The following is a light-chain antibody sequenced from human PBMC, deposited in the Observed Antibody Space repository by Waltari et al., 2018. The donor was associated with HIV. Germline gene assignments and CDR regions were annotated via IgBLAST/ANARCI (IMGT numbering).Light chain of an antibody. CDR3: QYYGTSFT. Sequence: VVLTQSPGTLSLSPGERATLSCRASQSIGTDYLAWYHQKPGKAPRLLIYHAYSRATGIPDRFSGSGSGTDFTLTISVLEPDDFAVYYCQYYGTSFTFGGGTKVEIK. J-gene: IGKJ4*01. V-gene: IGKV3-20*01. CDR2: HAY. CDR1: QSIGTDY.